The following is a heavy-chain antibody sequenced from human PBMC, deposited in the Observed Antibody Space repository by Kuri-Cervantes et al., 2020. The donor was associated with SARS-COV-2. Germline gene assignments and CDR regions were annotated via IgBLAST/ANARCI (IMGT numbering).Heavy chain of an antibody. CDR1: GFDFSLYN. CDR3: VRSFDH. CDR2: ISRNSNYI. V-gene: IGHV3-21*01. Sequence: GEFLKTSCAASGFDFSLYNMKLVRQAPGKGLEWVSRISRNSNYIDYADSVKGRFIISRDNAKNALDHQMTSLGPEDAAVSYCVRSFDHWGQGHLVTVSS. J-gene: IGHJ4*02.